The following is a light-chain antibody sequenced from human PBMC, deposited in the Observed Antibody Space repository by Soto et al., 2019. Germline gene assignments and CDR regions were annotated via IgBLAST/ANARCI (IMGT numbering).Light chain of an antibody. Sequence: DIQMTQSPSSLSVSVGDRVTITCRASETINTWLAWYQQKPGKAPKFLIYDASKLERGVPSRLSGSGSGAEFTLTISRLQPDDLATYYCQQYSSYPLTFGGGTKVE. J-gene: IGKJ4*01. CDR1: ETINTW. CDR3: QQYSSYPLT. V-gene: IGKV1-5*01. CDR2: DAS.